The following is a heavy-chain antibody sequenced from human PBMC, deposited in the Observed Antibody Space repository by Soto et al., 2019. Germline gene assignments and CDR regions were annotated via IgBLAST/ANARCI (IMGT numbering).Heavy chain of an antibody. V-gene: IGHV3-48*02. J-gene: IGHJ4*02. D-gene: IGHD3-3*01. CDR1: GFTFSSYS. CDR3: ARGGPLRFLEWLLYLDY. CDR2: ISSSSSTI. Sequence: EVQLVESGGGLVQPGGFLRLSCAASGFTFSSYSMNWVRQAPGKGLEWVSYISSSSSTIYYADSVKGRFTISRDNAKNSLYLQMNSLRDEDTAVYYCARGGPLRFLEWLLYLDYWGQGTLVTVSS.